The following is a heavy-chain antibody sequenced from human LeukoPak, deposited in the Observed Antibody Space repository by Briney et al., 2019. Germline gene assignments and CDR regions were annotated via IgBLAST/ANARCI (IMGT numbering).Heavy chain of an antibody. J-gene: IGHJ4*02. CDR3: ARVGASGSYDFWSGDY. Sequence: PSETLSLTCTVSGGSISSGDYYWTWIRQPPGKGLEWIGYIYYRGSTYYNPSLKSRVTISVDTSKNQFSLKLSSVTAADTAVYYCARVGASGSYDFWSGDYWGQGTLVTVSS. V-gene: IGHV4-30-4*08. D-gene: IGHD3-3*01. CDR1: GGSISSGDYY. CDR2: IYYRGST.